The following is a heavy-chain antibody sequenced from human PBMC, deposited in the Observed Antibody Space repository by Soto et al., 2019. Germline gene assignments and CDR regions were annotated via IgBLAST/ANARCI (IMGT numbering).Heavy chain of an antibody. CDR3: ARDGYCISTSCRHYDYYGMDV. V-gene: IGHV1-18*01. CDR2: ISGYNGNT. Sequence: QVQLVQSGAEVKKPGASVKVSCKASGYTFTSYGISWVRQAPGQGLEWMGWISGYNGNTNYAQKLQGRVTMTTDTSTSTAYMELRSLRSDDTAVHYCARDGYCISTSCRHYDYYGMDVWGQGTTVTVSS. D-gene: IGHD2-2*03. J-gene: IGHJ6*02. CDR1: GYTFTSYG.